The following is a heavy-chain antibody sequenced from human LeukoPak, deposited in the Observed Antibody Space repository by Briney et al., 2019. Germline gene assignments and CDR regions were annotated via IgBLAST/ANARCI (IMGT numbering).Heavy chain of an antibody. CDR3: ARDFWNFDDSGGYNRDFDS. J-gene: IGHJ5*01. CDR1: SY. CDR2: IGSYEGDT. V-gene: IGHV1-18*04. Sequence: ASVKVSCKATSYISWVRQAPGQGLEWMAWIGSYEGDTYYAQNFRDRLTVTSDTSTGTVYLHLRSLRPDDTAVYYCARDFWNFDDSGGYNRDFDSWGQGTLVTASS. D-gene: IGHD1-1*01.